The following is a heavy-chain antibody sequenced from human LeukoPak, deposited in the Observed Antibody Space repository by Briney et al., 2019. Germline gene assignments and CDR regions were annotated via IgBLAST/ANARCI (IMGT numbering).Heavy chain of an antibody. J-gene: IGHJ4*02. CDR2: IRYDGSNK. D-gene: IGHD3-3*01. Sequence: PGGSLRLSCAASGFTFSSYGMHWVRQAPGKGLEWVAFIRYDGSNKYYADSVKGRFTISRDNSKNTLYLQMNSLRAEDTAVYYCAKDSLRPITIFGAAKYYFDYWGQGTLVTVSS. CDR3: AKDSLRPITIFGAAKYYFDY. V-gene: IGHV3-30*02. CDR1: GFTFSSYG.